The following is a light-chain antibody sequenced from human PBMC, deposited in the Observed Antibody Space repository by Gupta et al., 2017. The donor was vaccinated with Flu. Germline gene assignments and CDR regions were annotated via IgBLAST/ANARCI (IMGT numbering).Light chain of an antibody. Sequence: QLVLTQSPSASASLGASVNLTCTLSSGHSNYAIVWHQQQPEKGPRYLMNLYRDGRQKKGDGIPDRVSGASSGAARYLTISSLQSEEEADYYSQNWSTGPRVCGGGTKLTV. J-gene: IGLJ3*02. CDR2: LYRDGRQ. CDR3: QNWSTGPRV. V-gene: IGLV4-69*01. CDR1: SGHSNYA.